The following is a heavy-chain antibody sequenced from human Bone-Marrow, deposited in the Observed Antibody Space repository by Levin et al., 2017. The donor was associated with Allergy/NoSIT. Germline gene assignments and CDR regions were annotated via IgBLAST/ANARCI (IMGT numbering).Heavy chain of an antibody. CDR3: TRGYCSGGFCYYNANYGMDV. D-gene: IGHD2-15*01. J-gene: IGHJ6*02. Sequence: GGSLRLSCAASGFPFSSYVMHWVRQAPGKGLDWVAVISFDEVTEFYADSVKGRFTISRDNSKNTLYLQMNSLRPEDTGVYFCTRGYCSGGFCYYNANYGMDVWGQGTTVTVSS. V-gene: IGHV3-30*04. CDR2: ISFDEVTE. CDR1: GFPFSSYV.